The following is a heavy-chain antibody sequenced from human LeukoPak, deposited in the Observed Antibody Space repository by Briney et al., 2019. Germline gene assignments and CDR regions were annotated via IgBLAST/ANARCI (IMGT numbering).Heavy chain of an antibody. Sequence: PSETLSLTCSVSGGSITSYYWSWIRQPPGKGLEWIGEINHSGSTNYNPSLKSRVTISVDTSKNQFSLKLSSVTAADTAVYYCARGPVPTTLSPYYYMDVWGKGTTVTVSS. CDR1: GGSITSYY. CDR3: ARGPVPTTLSPYYYMDV. D-gene: IGHD3-16*01. CDR2: INHSGST. J-gene: IGHJ6*03. V-gene: IGHV4-34*01.